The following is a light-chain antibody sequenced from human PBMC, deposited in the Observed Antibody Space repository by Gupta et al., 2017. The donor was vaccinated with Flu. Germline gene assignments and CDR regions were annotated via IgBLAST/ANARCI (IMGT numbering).Light chain of an antibody. CDR1: QSLLHTNGYNY. CDR2: VGS. V-gene: IGKV2-28*01. J-gene: IGKJ2*03. CDR3: GQALQTPYR. Sequence: DIVVTQSPLSLPVTPGEPASISCRSSQSLLHTNGYNYLDWYLQKPGRSPQLLIYVGSNRASGVPDRFGGSGSGTDFTLKISRVEAEDVGIYYCGQALQTPYRFGQGTKLEIK.